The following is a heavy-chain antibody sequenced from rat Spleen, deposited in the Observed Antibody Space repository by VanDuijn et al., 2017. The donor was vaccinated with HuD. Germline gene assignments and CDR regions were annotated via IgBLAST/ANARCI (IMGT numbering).Heavy chain of an antibody. CDR1: GFTFSDYY. D-gene: IGHD1-10*01. Sequence: EVQLVESDGGLVQPGGSLKLSCAASGFTFSDYYMAWVRQAPTKGLEWVATINYDGSRTDYRDSVKGRFTISRDNAKSTLYLQMDSLRSEDTATYYCARGTTTGVMDAWGQGASVTVSS. J-gene: IGHJ4*01. CDR3: ARGTTTGVMDA. CDR2: INYDGSRT. V-gene: IGHV5-29*01.